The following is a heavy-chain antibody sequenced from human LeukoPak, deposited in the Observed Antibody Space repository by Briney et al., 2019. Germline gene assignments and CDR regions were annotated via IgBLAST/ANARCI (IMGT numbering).Heavy chain of an antibody. V-gene: IGHV3-15*07. CDR2: IKRKTDGGTT. CDR3: TTTVGVTAHDY. CDR1: GFTVSNAW. Sequence: GGSLRLSCAASGFTVSNAWMNWVRQAPGKGLEWVGRIKRKTDGGTTDYAAPVKGRFTISRDDSKNTLYLQMNSLKTEDTAVYYCTTTVGVTAHDYWGQGTLVTVSS. D-gene: IGHD2-21*02. J-gene: IGHJ4*02.